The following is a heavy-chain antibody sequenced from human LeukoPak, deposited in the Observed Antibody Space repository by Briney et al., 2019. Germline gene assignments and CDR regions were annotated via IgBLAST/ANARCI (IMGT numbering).Heavy chain of an antibody. CDR2: ISWNSGSI. V-gene: IGHV3-9*01. Sequence: PGGSLRLSCAASGFTFDDYAMHWVRQAPGKGPEWVSGISWNSGSIGYADSVKGRFTISRDNAKNSLYLQMNSLRAEDTALYYCAKDRYGGNSGYFQHWGQGTLVTVSS. D-gene: IGHD4-23*01. CDR1: GFTFDDYA. J-gene: IGHJ1*01. CDR3: AKDRYGGNSGYFQH.